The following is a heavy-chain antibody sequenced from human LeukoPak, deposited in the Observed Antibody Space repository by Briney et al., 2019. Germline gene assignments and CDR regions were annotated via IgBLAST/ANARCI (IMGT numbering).Heavy chain of an antibody. Sequence: SETLSLTCTVSGGSISSYYWSWIRQPAGKGLEWIGRMYSSGSPKYNPTLKSRVTMSADTSKNQFSLNLSSVTAADTAVYYCARWSGSVTARNYYYYMDVWGEGTTVTVSS. CDR1: GGSISSYY. CDR3: ARWSGSVTARNYYYYMDV. V-gene: IGHV4-4*07. D-gene: IGHD6-6*01. CDR2: MYSSGSP. J-gene: IGHJ6*03.